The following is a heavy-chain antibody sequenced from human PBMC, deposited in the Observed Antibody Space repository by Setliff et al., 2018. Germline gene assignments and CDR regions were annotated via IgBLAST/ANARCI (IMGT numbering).Heavy chain of an antibody. J-gene: IGHJ6*03. CDR1: GFRISFREYW. CDR2: INSDESRP. D-gene: IGHD1-1*01. V-gene: IGHV3-74*01. CDR3: ARDREGDGNYYMDV. Sequence: GGSLRLSCAASGFRISFREYWMFWVRQAPGKGPVWVSRINSDESRPNYADSVKGRFTISRDNAKNTLYLQMNSLRADDTAVYYCARDREGDGNYYMDVWGKGTTVNVSS.